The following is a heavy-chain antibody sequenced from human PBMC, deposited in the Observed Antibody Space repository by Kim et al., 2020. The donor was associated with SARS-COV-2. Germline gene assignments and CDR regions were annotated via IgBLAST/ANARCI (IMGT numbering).Heavy chain of an antibody. CDR3: ARFGSSSTSSYAGFGSSWTPFDY. Sequence: SETLSLTCTVSGGSISSGGYYWSWIRQHPGKGLEWIGYIYYSGSTYYNPSLKSRVTISVDTSKNQFSLKLSSVTAADTAVYYCARFGSSSTSSYAGFGSSWTPFDYWGQGTLVTVSS. V-gene: IGHV4-31*03. CDR2: IYYSGST. J-gene: IGHJ4*02. D-gene: IGHD2-2*01. CDR1: GGSISSGGYY.